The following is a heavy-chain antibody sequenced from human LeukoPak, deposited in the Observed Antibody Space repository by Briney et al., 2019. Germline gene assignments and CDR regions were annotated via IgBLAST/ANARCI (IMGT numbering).Heavy chain of an antibody. CDR2: FDPEDGET. V-gene: IGHV1-24*01. CDR3: AWTGNTDLYYMDV. D-gene: IGHD1-14*01. Sequence: ASVKVSCKVSGYTLTELSMHWVRQAPGKGLEWMGGFDPEDGETIYAQKFQGRVTMTEDTSTDTAYMELRSLRSDDTAVYYCAWTGNTDLYYMDVWGKGTTVTVSS. J-gene: IGHJ6*03. CDR1: GYTLTELS.